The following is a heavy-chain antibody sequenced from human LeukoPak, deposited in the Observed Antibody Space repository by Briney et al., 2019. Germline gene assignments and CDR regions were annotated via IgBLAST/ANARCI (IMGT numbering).Heavy chain of an antibody. Sequence: SETLSLTCTVSGGSISSHYWSWIRQPPGKGLEWIGYIYYSGSTNYNPSLKSRVTISVDTSKNQFSLKLSSVTAADTAVYYCARGEGIAAAGTPWAFDYWGQGTLVTVSS. CDR1: GGSISSHY. CDR2: IYYSGST. CDR3: ARGEGIAAAGTPWAFDY. D-gene: IGHD6-13*01. J-gene: IGHJ4*02. V-gene: IGHV4-59*11.